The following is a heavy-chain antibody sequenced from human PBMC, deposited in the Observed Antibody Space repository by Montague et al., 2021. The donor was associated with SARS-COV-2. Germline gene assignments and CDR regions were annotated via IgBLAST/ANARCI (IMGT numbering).Heavy chain of an antibody. V-gene: IGHV4-39*01. CDR3: ARHLRVGNRWNGNEADY. CDR2: IFYSGST. Sequence: SETLSLTCTVSGDSISSTDHYWAWMRQPPGKGLEWVASIFYSGSTYYNPSLKSRVTISVDTSKNLFSLQLNSVTPADTSVYYCARHLRVGNRWNGNEADYWGQGALVSVSS. J-gene: IGHJ4*02. D-gene: IGHD1-1*01. CDR1: GDSISSTDHY.